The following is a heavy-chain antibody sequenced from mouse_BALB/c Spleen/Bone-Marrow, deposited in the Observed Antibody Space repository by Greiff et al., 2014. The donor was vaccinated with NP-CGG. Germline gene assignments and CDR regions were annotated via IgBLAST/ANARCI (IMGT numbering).Heavy chain of an antibody. CDR1: GYTFTNYW. V-gene: IGHV1S132*01. CDR3: ARGGNYGY. D-gene: IGHD2-1*01. CDR2: IFPGIGTT. Sequence: QVHLQQSGAELMKPGASVKLSCKTSGYTFTNYWIQWVKQRPGQGLGWIGEIFPGIGTTYYNEKFKGKATLTIDTSSSTAYMQLSSLTSEDSAVYFCARGGNYGYWGQGTTLTVSS. J-gene: IGHJ2*01.